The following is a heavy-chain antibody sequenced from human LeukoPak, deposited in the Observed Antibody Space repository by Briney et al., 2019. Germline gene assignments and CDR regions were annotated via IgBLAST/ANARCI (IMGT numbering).Heavy chain of an antibody. CDR3: ARNFYDFWSGYNNWFDP. V-gene: IGHV3-7*01. CDR2: IKQDGSEK. D-gene: IGHD3-3*01. J-gene: IGHJ5*02. CDR1: GFTFSSYW. Sequence: GGSLRLSCAASGFTFSSYWMSWVRQAPGKGLEWVANIKQDGSEKYYVDSVKGRFTISRDNAKNSLYLQMNSLRAEDTAVYYCARNFYDFWSGYNNWFDPWGQGTLVTVSS.